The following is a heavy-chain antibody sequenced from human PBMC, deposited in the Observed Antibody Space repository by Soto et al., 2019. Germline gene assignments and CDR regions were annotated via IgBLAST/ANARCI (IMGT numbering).Heavy chain of an antibody. Sequence: GGSLRLSCAASGFTFSSYGMHWVRQAPGKGLEWVAVISYDGSNKYYADSVKGRFTISRDNSKNTLYLQMNSLRAEDTAVYYCAKVAVTKPRYYFDYWGQGTLVTVSS. CDR3: AKVAVTKPRYYFDY. V-gene: IGHV3-30*18. CDR2: ISYDGSNK. CDR1: GFTFSSYG. J-gene: IGHJ4*02. D-gene: IGHD4-4*01.